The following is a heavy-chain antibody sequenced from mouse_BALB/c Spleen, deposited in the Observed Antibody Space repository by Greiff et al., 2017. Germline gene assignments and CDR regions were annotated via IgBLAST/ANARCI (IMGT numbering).Heavy chain of an antibody. Sequence: QVQLQQSGPELVKPGASVRISCKASGYTFTSYYIHWVKQRPGQGLEWIGWIYPGNVNTKYNEKFKGKATLTADKSSSTAYMQLSSLTSEDSAVYFCARGVRGAMDYWGQGTSVTVSS. CDR1: GYTFTSYY. V-gene: IGHV1S56*01. J-gene: IGHJ4*01. D-gene: IGHD2-14*01. CDR3: ARGVRGAMDY. CDR2: IYPGNVNT.